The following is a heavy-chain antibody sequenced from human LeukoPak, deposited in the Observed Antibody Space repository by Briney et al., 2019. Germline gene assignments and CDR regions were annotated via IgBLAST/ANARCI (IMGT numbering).Heavy chain of an antibody. CDR1: GDSIGSYF. J-gene: IGHJ6*02. Sequence: SETLSLTCTLSGDSIGSYFWSWIRQPPGKGLEWIGRIYYSGSTDYNPSLTSRVTISVDSSKNQFSLKLSSVTAADTAVYYCARSRGSNHYYYNMDVWGQGTTVTVSS. CDR3: ARSRGSNHYYYNMDV. CDR2: IYYSGST. V-gene: IGHV4-59*01.